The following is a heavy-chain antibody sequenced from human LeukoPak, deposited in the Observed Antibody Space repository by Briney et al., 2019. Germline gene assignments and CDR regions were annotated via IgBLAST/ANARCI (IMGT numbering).Heavy chain of an antibody. CDR1: GGSFSGYY. J-gene: IGHJ6*03. CDR3: ARGRHDITMIVVIMTAVSYYLDV. Sequence: SETLSLTCAVYGGSFSGYYWTWVRHTPEKGLEWIGEMNPSGSTNYNTSLKSRVTISVDTSKNQFSLNLSSVTAADTAVYYCARGRHDITMIVVIMTAVSYYLDVWGKGTTVTVS. D-gene: IGHD3-22*01. CDR2: MNPSGST. V-gene: IGHV4-34*01.